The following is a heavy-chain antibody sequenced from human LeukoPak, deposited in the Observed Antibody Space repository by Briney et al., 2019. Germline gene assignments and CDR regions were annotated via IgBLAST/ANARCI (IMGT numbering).Heavy chain of an antibody. V-gene: IGHV3-11*01. CDR3: ARDRLRIFGVVTYMFDY. D-gene: IGHD3-3*01. CDR1: GFTFSDYY. CDR2: ISSSGSTI. J-gene: IGHJ4*02. Sequence: PGGSLRLSCAASGFTFSDYYMSWIRQAPGKGLEWVPYISSSGSTIYYADSVKGRFTISRDNAKNSLYLQMNSLRAEDTAVYYCARDRLRIFGVVTYMFDYWGQGTLVTVSS.